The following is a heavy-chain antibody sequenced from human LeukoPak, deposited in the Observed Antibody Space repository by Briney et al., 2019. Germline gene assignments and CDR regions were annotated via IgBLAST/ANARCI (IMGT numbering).Heavy chain of an antibody. Sequence: GGSLRLSCAASGFTFSIYATRGVRQAPGEGLVWVSRINSDGSSTSYADSVKGRFTISRDNAKNTLYLQMNSLRAEDTAVYYCARGGSHDAFDSWGQGTMVTVSS. CDR2: INSDGSST. CDR3: ARGGSHDAFDS. V-gene: IGHV3-74*01. D-gene: IGHD5-12*01. J-gene: IGHJ3*02. CDR1: GFTFSIYA.